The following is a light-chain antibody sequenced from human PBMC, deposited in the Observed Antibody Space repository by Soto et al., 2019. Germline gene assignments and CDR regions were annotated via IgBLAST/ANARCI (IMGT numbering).Light chain of an antibody. Sequence: DIQMTQSPSSLSASVGDRVTITCRASQSISSYLNWYQQKPGKAPKLLIYAASSLQSGVPSRFSGSGSGTDFTLTISSLQPEDFATYYCHQSYSTQTTFGQGTRLEIK. V-gene: IGKV1-39*01. CDR2: AAS. J-gene: IGKJ5*01. CDR1: QSISSY. CDR3: HQSYSTQTT.